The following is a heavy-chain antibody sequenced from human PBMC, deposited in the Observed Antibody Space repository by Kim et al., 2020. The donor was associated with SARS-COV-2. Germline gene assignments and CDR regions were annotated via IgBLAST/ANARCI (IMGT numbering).Heavy chain of an antibody. Sequence: YTSRRTNHNPYLQSRVTMSVDMSKNQFSLKLSSVTAADTAVYYCASALGHWGQGTLVTVSS. CDR2: YTSRRT. D-gene: IGHD3-16*02. J-gene: IGHJ4*02. CDR3: ASALGH. V-gene: IGHV4-4*07.